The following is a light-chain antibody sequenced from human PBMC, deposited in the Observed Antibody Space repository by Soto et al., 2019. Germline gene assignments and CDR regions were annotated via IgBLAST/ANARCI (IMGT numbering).Light chain of an antibody. V-gene: IGKV3D-15*01. CDR2: GAS. Sequence: EIVLTQSPATLSVSPGERATLSCRASQSVSGNLAWYQQKPGQAPRLIIYGASTRATGIPARFSGSGSGTEFTLTISSLQSEDFAVYYCQQYNNWPPTFGQGTKVEIK. J-gene: IGKJ1*01. CDR1: QSVSGN. CDR3: QQYNNWPPT.